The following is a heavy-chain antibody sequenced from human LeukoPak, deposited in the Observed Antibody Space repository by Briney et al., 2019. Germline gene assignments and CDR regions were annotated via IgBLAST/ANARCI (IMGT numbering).Heavy chain of an antibody. CDR2: ISSSGSTI. CDR1: GFTFSDYY. J-gene: IGHJ2*01. Sequence: GGSLRLSCAASGFTFSDYYMSWIRQAPGKGLEWVSYISSSGSTIYYADSVKGRFTISRDNSKNTLYLQMNSLRAEDTAVYYCAKIAVVQYWFFDLWGRGTLVTVSS. V-gene: IGHV3-11*01. D-gene: IGHD2-15*01. CDR3: AKIAVVQYWFFDL.